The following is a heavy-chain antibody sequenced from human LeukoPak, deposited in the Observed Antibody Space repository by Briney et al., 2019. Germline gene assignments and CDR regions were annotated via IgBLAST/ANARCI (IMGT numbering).Heavy chain of an antibody. J-gene: IGHJ6*02. CDR1: GGTFSSYA. Sequence: GASVKVSCRASGGTFSSYAISWVRQAPGQGLEWMGGIIPIFGTANYAQKFQGRVTITADESTSTAYVELSSLRSEDTAVYYCARDPRYDSSGYYAAIYGMDVWGQGTTVTVSS. D-gene: IGHD3-22*01. CDR2: IIPIFGTA. V-gene: IGHV1-69*01. CDR3: ARDPRYDSSGYYAAIYGMDV.